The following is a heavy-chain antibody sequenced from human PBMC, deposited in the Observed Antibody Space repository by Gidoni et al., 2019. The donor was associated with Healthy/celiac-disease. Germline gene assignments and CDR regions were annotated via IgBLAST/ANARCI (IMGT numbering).Heavy chain of an antibody. CDR1: GFTFSSYG. Sequence: QVQLLESGGGVVQPGGSLSPSCAASGFTFSSYGMHWVRQAPGKGLEWVAFIRYDGSNKYYADSVKGRFTISRDNSKDTLYLQMNSLRAEDTAVYYCIALDYWGQGTLVTVSS. J-gene: IGHJ4*02. CDR3: IALDY. CDR2: IRYDGSNK. D-gene: IGHD2-15*01. V-gene: IGHV3-30*02.